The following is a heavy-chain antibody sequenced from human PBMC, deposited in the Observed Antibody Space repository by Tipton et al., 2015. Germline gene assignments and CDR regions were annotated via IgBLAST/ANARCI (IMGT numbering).Heavy chain of an antibody. J-gene: IGHJ6*02. V-gene: IGHV4-31*03. Sequence: TLSLTCTVSGGYIDNGDYYWNWIRQHPGKGLEWIGYINYRGNTYYSPSLKSRIAISLDTSKNQFSLMLRSVTAADTAFYYCARESAAGTWYGMDAWGQGTTVTVSS. CDR3: ARESAAGTWYGMDA. CDR1: GGYIDNGDYY. CDR2: INYRGNT. D-gene: IGHD6-13*01.